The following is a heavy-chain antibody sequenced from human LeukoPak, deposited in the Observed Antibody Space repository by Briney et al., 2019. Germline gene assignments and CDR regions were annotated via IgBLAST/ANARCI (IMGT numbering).Heavy chain of an antibody. Sequence: ASVKVSCKASGYTFSNYGIHWVRQAPGQGLEWMGWISAYNGNTNYAQKLQGRVTMTTDTSTSTAYMELRSLRSDDTAVYYCARDHIAVAGNAAFDIWGQGTMVTVSS. V-gene: IGHV1-18*01. J-gene: IGHJ3*02. CDR2: ISAYNGNT. CDR3: ARDHIAVAGNAAFDI. CDR1: GYTFSNYG. D-gene: IGHD6-19*01.